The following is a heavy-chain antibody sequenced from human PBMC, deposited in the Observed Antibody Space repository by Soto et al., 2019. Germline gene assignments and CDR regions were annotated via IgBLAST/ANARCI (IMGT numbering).Heavy chain of an antibody. Sequence: SSVKVSCKASGGTFSSYAISWVRQAPGQGLEWMGGIIPIFGTANYAQKFQGRVTITADESTSTAYMELSSLRSEDTAVYYCARGGLRPTHYYYYYGMDVWGQGTTVTVSS. CDR2: IIPIFGTA. D-gene: IGHD5-12*01. CDR1: GGTFSSYA. CDR3: ARGGLRPTHYYYYYGMDV. V-gene: IGHV1-69*13. J-gene: IGHJ6*02.